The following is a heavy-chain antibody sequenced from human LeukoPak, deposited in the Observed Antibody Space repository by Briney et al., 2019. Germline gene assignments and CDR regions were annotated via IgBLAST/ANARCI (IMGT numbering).Heavy chain of an antibody. V-gene: IGHV3-15*01. D-gene: IGHD3-10*01. Sequence: GGSLRLSCAASGFTFTNAWMSWVRQAPGKGLEWVGRIKSKTDGGTIDYAAPVRGRFSISRDDSKNTLYLQMNSLKTEDIAVYYCTTLGQSTGYWGQGTLVTVSS. CDR1: GFTFTNAW. CDR2: IKSKTDGGTI. CDR3: TTLGQSTGY. J-gene: IGHJ4*02.